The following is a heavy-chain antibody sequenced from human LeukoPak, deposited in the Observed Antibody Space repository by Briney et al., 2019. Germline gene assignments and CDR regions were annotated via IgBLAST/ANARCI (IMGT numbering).Heavy chain of an antibody. CDR3: ASQLLLYGGFRDY. D-gene: IGHD2-2*02. CDR2: IYYSGST. CDR1: GGSISSSTYY. V-gene: IGHV4-39*01. J-gene: IGHJ4*02. Sequence: SETLSLTCTVSGGSISSSTYYWGWIRQPPGKGLEWIGSIYYSGSTYYNPSVKSRLTISVDTSKNQFSLKLSFVTAADTAVYYCASQLLLYGGFRDYWGQGTLVTVSS.